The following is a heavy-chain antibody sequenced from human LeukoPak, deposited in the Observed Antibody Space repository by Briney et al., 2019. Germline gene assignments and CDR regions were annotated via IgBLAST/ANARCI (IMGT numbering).Heavy chain of an antibody. Sequence: GGSLRLSCAASGFTFSGSAMHWVRQASGKGLEWVGRIRSKANSYATAYAASVKGRFTISRDDSKNTAYLQMNSLKTEDTAVYYCTTDPSITMIVVVITPWDYWGQGTLVTVSS. CDR3: TTDPSITMIVVVITPWDY. J-gene: IGHJ4*02. V-gene: IGHV3-73*01. CDR2: IRSKANSYAT. D-gene: IGHD3-22*01. CDR1: GFTFSGSA.